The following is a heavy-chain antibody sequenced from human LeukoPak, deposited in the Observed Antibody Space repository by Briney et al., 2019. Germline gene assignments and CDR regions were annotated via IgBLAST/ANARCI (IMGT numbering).Heavy chain of an antibody. CDR3: ARGGSYLGHCDY. Sequence: SETLSLTCTVSGGSISSYYWSWIRQPAGKGLEWIGYIYYSGSTNYNPSLKSRVTISVDTSKNQFSLKLSSVTAADTAVYYCARGGSYLGHCDYWGQGTLVTVSS. CDR1: GGSISSYY. J-gene: IGHJ4*02. V-gene: IGHV4-59*01. D-gene: IGHD1-26*01. CDR2: IYYSGST.